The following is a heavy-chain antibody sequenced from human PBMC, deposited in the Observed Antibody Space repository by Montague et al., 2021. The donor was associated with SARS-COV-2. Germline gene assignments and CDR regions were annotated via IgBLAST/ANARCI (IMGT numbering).Heavy chain of an antibody. Sequence: SETLSLTCTVSGGSISSSNYYWGWLRQPPGKGLEWIGHMYYSGSTYYNPSLKSRVTISIDTSKNQFSLKLSSVTTADTAVYYCARDDIVLQGVTKGMDVWGQGTPVTVSS. J-gene: IGHJ6*02. D-gene: IGHD3-10*01. V-gene: IGHV4-39*07. CDR3: ARDDIVLQGVTKGMDV. CDR1: GGSISSSNYY. CDR2: MYYSGST.